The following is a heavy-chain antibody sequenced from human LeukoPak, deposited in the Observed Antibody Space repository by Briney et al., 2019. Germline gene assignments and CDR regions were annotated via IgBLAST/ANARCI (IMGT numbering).Heavy chain of an antibody. Sequence: SETLSLTCTVSGGSISSGGYYWSWIRQPPGKGLEWIGYFYHTESTYYNPSLKSRVTISVDTSKNQFSLKLSSVTAADTAVYYCARRTTLTWFGELSYWFDPWGQGTLVTVSS. J-gene: IGHJ5*02. CDR1: GGSISSGGYY. CDR2: FYHTEST. V-gene: IGHV4-30-2*01. D-gene: IGHD3-10*01. CDR3: ARRTTLTWFGELSYWFDP.